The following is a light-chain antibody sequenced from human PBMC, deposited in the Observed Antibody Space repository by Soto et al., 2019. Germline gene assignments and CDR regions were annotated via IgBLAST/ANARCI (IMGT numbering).Light chain of an antibody. CDR3: QKCKVAPFT. CDR2: AVS. V-gene: IGKV1-27*01. J-gene: IGKJ4*01. CDR1: QYIVKF. Sequence: ILMTQPPSSLSAFVGDRATLTCLASQYIVKFLAWYQQKPGKVPKVLIYAVSALQSGVPSRFSGRGSGTDFTLTISSLQPEDGATYYCQKCKVAPFTFGGGTKMDNK.